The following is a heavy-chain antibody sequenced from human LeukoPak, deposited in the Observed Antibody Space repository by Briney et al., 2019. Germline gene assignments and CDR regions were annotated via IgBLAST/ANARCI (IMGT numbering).Heavy chain of an antibody. D-gene: IGHD1-20*01. CDR2: INPNSGDT. J-gene: IGHJ6*02. CDR3: ARGDNWNGNYYYGMDV. V-gene: IGHV1-2*02. CDR1: GYTFTGYY. Sequence: GASVKVSCKASGYTFTGYYMHWVRQAPGQGLEWMGWINPNSGDTNYAQKFQGRVTMTRGTSISTAYMELSRLRSDDTAVYYCARGDNWNGNYYYGMDVWGQGTTVTVSS.